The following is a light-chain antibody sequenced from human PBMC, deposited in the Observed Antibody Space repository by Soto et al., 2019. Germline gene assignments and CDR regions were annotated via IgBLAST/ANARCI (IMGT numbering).Light chain of an antibody. Sequence: EIVLTQSPGTLSLSPGERATLSCRASQSVSSSYLAWYQQNRGQALRLLIYGASSRAPGIPDRFGGSGSGTDFTLTISRLEPEDFAVYYCQQYGSSRWTFGQGTKVEIK. V-gene: IGKV3-20*01. J-gene: IGKJ1*01. CDR3: QQYGSSRWT. CDR2: GAS. CDR1: QSVSSSY.